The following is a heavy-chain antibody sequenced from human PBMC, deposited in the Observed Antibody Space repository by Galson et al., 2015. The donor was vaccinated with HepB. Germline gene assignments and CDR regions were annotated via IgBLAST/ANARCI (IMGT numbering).Heavy chain of an antibody. V-gene: IGHV3-23*01. D-gene: IGHD2-15*01. CDR3: ARGAGIPYCSAGNCYSDIDY. CDR1: GFTFSSYA. J-gene: IGHJ4*02. Sequence: SLRLSCAASGFTFSSYAMSWVRQAPGKGLEWVSAISGSGGSTYYADSVKGRFTISRDNSKNTLYLQMDSLRAEDTAVYYCARGAGIPYCSAGNCYSDIDYWGQGTLVTVSS. CDR2: ISGSGGST.